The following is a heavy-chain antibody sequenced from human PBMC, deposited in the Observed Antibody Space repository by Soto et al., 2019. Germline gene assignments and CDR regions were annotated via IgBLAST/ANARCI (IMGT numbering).Heavy chain of an antibody. CDR1: RGTFNRYA. CDR3: ARQNRDTPMVPFDV. CDR2: LVPQFGTP. V-gene: IGHV1-69*01. J-gene: IGHJ4*02. Sequence: QVQLVQSGAEVKKPGSSVKVSCLASRGTFNRYAINWVRQAPGHGLEWLGALVPQFGTPNYAQKFQDRVTIVADESTNTTSMELRGLTSDDTAVHYCARQNRDTPMVPFDVWGQGTLVTVSS. D-gene: IGHD5-18*01.